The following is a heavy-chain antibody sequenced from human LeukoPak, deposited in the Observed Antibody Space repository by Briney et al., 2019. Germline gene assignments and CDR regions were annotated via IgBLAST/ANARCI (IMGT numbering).Heavy chain of an antibody. Sequence: GGSLRLSCAVSGFAFTSSAMSWVRQAPGKGLEWVSGISGSGGTTYYADSVKGRFTISRDNSKNTLFLQLGSLRAEDTAVYYCAKSLSDPYSPSTYWGQGSLVTVSS. CDR2: ISGSGGTT. CDR3: AKSLSDPYSPSTY. J-gene: IGHJ4*02. CDR1: GFAFTSSA. V-gene: IGHV3-23*01. D-gene: IGHD5-18*01.